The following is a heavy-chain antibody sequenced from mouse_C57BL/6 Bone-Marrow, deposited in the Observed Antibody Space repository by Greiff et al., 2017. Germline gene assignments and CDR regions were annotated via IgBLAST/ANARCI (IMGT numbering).Heavy chain of an antibody. CDR3: ARYHYYYGSSYDWYFDV. CDR2: ISNLAYSI. V-gene: IGHV5-15*01. J-gene: IGHJ1*03. D-gene: IGHD1-1*01. Sequence: EVKLMESGGGLVQPGGSLKLSCAASGFTFSDYGMAWVRQAPRQGPEWVAFISNLAYSIYYADTVTGRFTISRENAKNTLYLEMSSLRSEDTAMYYCARYHYYYGSSYDWYFDVWGTGTTVTVSS. CDR1: GFTFSDYG.